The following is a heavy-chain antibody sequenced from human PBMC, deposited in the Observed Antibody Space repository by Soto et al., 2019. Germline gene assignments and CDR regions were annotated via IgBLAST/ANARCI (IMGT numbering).Heavy chain of an antibody. V-gene: IGHV1-46*01. CDR1: GYIFTSYY. CDR2: INPSGGTT. Sequence: ASVKVSCKTSGYIFTSYYIHWVRQAPGQGLEWMGIINPSGGTTTYAQKFQGRVTMTRDTSTSTVYMELSSLRSEDTAVYYCARGETQQQRDYWGQGTLVTVSS. D-gene: IGHD6-13*01. CDR3: ARGETQQQRDY. J-gene: IGHJ4*02.